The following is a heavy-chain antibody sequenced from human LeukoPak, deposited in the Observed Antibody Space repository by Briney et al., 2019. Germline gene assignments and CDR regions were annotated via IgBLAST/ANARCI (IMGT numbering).Heavy chain of an antibody. D-gene: IGHD5-12*01. J-gene: IGHJ3*02. Sequence: ASVKVSCKASGYTFTSYGISWVRQAPGQGLEWMGWISAYNGNTNYAQKLQGRVTMTTDTSTSTAYMELRSLRSDDTAVYYCARDLVAPAPDYDAFDTWGQGTMVTVSS. V-gene: IGHV1-18*01. CDR2: ISAYNGNT. CDR1: GYTFTSYG. CDR3: ARDLVAPAPDYDAFDT.